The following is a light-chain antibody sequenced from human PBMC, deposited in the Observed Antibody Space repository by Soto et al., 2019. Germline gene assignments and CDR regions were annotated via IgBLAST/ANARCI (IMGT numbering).Light chain of an antibody. Sequence: QSALTQPPSASGSLGQSVTISCTGTSSDVGGYNYVSWHQQHPGKAPKVMIYEVTKRPPGVPDRFSGSKSGNTASLTVSGLQAEDVADYYCSSFAGGGNPVLLGGGTKVTVL. CDR1: SSDVGGYNY. V-gene: IGLV2-8*01. CDR2: EVT. J-gene: IGLJ2*01. CDR3: SSFAGGGNPVL.